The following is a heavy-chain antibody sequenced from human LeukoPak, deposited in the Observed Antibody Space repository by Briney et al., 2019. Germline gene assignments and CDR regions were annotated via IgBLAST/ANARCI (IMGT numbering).Heavy chain of an antibody. V-gene: IGHV4-39*07. CDR1: GGSISSSSYY. Sequence: PSETLSLTCTVSGGSISSSSYYWGWIRQPPGKGLEWIGSIYYSGSTYYNPSLKSPVTISVDTSKNQFSLKLSSVTAADTAVYYCARSNRMTTVTTRYAFDPWGQGTLVTVSS. D-gene: IGHD4-17*01. J-gene: IGHJ5*02. CDR3: ARSNRMTTVTTRYAFDP. CDR2: IYYSGST.